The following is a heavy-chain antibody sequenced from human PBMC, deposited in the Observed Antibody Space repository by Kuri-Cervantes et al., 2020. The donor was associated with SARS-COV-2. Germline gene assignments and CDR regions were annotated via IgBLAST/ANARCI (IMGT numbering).Heavy chain of an antibody. V-gene: IGHV4-39*01. CDR3: ASFSTRGDP. CDR1: GGSISSSSYY. CDR2: IYYSGST. J-gene: IGHJ5*02. Sequence: GSLRLSCTVSGGSISSSSYYWGWIRQPPGKGLEWIGSIYYSGSTYYNPSLKSRVTISVDTSKNQSSLKLSSVTAADTAVYYCASFSTRGDPWGQGTLVTVSS. D-gene: IGHD2/OR15-2a*01.